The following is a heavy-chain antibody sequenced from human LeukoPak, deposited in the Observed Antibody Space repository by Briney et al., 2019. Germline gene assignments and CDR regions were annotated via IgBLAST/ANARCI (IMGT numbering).Heavy chain of an antibody. Sequence: PGGSLRLSCAASGFTFSSYSMNWVRQAPGKGLEWVSYISSSSSTVYYADSVKGRFTISRDNAKNSLYLQMNSLRAEDTAVYYCARVARFGELFDCMDYWGQGTLVTVSS. J-gene: IGHJ4*02. CDR3: ARVARFGELFDCMDY. CDR2: ISSSSSTV. V-gene: IGHV3-48*01. CDR1: GFTFSSYS. D-gene: IGHD3-10*01.